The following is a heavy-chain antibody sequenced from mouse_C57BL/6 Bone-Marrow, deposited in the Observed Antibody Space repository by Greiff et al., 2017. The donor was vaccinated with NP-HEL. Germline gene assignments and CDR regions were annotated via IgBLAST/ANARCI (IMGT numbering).Heavy chain of an antibody. CDR1: GFTFSSYA. Sequence: EVHLVESGGGLVKPGGSLKLSCAASGFTFSSYAMSWVRQTPEKRLAWVATLSDGGSYTYYPDNVKCRFTISRDNAKNNLYLQMSHLKSEDTAMYYCARDRGGGYYFDYWGQGTTRTVSS. CDR3: ARDRGGGYYFDY. D-gene: IGHD1-1*02. V-gene: IGHV5-4*01. CDR2: LSDGGSYT. J-gene: IGHJ2*01.